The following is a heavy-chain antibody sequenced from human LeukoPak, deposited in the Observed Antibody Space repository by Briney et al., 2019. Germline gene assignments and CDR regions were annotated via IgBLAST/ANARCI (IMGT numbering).Heavy chain of an antibody. Sequence: ASVKVSCKASGHTFTGYYMHWVRQAPGKGLEWMGWINANSGDTNYAQKFQGRVTMTRNTSISTAYMELSSLRSEDTAVYYCARGETRFDYDSSGYRYWGQGTLVTVSS. D-gene: IGHD3-22*01. J-gene: IGHJ4*02. CDR2: INANSGDT. CDR1: GHTFTGYY. CDR3: ARGETRFDYDSSGYRY. V-gene: IGHV1-2*02.